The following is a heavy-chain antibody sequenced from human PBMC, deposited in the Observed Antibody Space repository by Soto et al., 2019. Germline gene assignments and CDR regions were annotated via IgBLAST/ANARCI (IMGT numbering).Heavy chain of an antibody. CDR1: GGSISSYY. Sequence: SETLSLTCTVSGGSISSYYWSWIRQPPGKGLEWIGYIYYSGSTNYNPSLKSRVTISVDTSKNQFSLKLSSVTAADTAVYYCASSIAAAGIPGLYYYYYGMDVWGQGTTVTVSS. CDR2: IYYSGST. J-gene: IGHJ6*02. CDR3: ASSIAAAGIPGLYYYYYGMDV. V-gene: IGHV4-59*01. D-gene: IGHD6-13*01.